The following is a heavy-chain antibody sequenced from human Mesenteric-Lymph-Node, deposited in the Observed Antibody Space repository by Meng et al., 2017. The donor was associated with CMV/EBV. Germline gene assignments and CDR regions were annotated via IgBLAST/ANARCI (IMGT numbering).Heavy chain of an antibody. CDR1: GFTFSSYE. CDR3: ALAAHYYYYGMDV. J-gene: IGHJ6*02. D-gene: IGHD6-25*01. CDR2: ISSSGSTK. V-gene: IGHV3-48*03. Sequence: GESLKISCAASGFTFSSYEMNWVRQAPGKGLEWVSYISSSGSTKYNADSVKGRFTISRDNAKNSLYLQMNSLRAEDTAVYYCALAAHYYYYGMDVWGQGTTVTVSS.